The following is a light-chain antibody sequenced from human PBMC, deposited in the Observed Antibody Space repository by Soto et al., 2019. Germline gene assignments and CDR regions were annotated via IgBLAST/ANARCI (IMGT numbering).Light chain of an antibody. CDR3: QYYDTSSLT. J-gene: IGKJ4*01. Sequence: EIVLTQSPGTLSLSPGERATLSCRASQSVSSTYLAWYQQKPGQAPRLLLYGASSRATAIPGRFSGSGSETDFTLIISRLEPEDFAVYYCQYYDTSSLTFGGGTKVEIK. CDR2: GAS. CDR1: QSVSSTY. V-gene: IGKV3-20*01.